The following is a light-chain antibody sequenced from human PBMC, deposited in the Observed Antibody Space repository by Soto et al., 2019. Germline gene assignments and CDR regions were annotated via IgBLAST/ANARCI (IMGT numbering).Light chain of an antibody. V-gene: IGKV1-39*01. Sequence: DIQMTQSPCSISASXGDRVTITXXASQSISSYLNWYQQKPGKAPKLLIYAASSLQSGVPSRFSGSGSGTDFTLTISSLQPEDFATYYCQQSYSTPITFGQGTRLENK. J-gene: IGKJ5*01. CDR3: QQSYSTPIT. CDR2: AAS. CDR1: QSISSY.